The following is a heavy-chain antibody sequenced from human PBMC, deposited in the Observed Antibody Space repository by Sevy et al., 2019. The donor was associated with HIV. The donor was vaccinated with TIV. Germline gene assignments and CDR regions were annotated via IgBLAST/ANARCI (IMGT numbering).Heavy chain of an antibody. CDR2: IYCSGST. V-gene: IGHV4-59*13. CDR1: GGSISIYY. D-gene: IGHD3-10*01. CDR3: ARGNMVREDSKYIQD. Sequence: SETLSLTCTVSGGSISIYYWSWIRQPPGKGLEWIGYIYCSGSTNCNPSLKSRVTMSVDTSKNQFSLKLRSVTAADTSVYYCARGNMVREDSKYIQDWGQGALVTVSS. J-gene: IGHJ1*01.